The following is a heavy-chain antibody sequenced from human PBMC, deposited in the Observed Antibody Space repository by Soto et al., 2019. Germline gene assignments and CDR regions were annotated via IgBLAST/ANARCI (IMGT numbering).Heavy chain of an antibody. CDR2: INHSGST. CDR1: GGSFSGYY. CDR3: ARHITIFGVVIMVPNWFAP. Sequence: SETLSLTCAVYGGSFSGYYWSWIRQPPGKGLEWIGEINHSGSTNYNPSLKSRVTISVDTSKNQFSLKLSSVTAADTAVYYCARHITIFGVVIMVPNWFAPWGQGTRVTVSS. D-gene: IGHD3-3*01. J-gene: IGHJ5*02. V-gene: IGHV4-34*01.